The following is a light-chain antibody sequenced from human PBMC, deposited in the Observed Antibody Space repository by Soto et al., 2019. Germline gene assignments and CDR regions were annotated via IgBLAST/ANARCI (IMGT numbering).Light chain of an antibody. CDR1: QSLGSSY. J-gene: IGKJ4*01. CDR3: QQYANSPLT. V-gene: IGKV3-20*01. Sequence: EIVLTQSPGTLSLSPGERVTLSCRASQSLGSSYLAWYQQKPGQAPRLLIYGASSRATGIPDRFSGSGSGTDFTLTISRLEPEDFAVYYCQQYANSPLTFGGGTKVEI. CDR2: GAS.